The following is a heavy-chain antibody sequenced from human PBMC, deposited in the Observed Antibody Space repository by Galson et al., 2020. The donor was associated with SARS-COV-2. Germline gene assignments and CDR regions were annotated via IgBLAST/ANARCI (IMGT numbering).Heavy chain of an antibody. V-gene: IGHV3-43*01. CDR1: GFTFDDYT. CDR3: AKDRVRGVIISRDAFDI. CDR2: ISWDGGST. D-gene: IGHD3-10*01. J-gene: IGHJ3*02. Sequence: GSLRLSCAASGFTFDDYTMHWVRQAPGKGLEWVSLISWDGGSTYYADSVKGRFTISRDNSKNSLYLQMNSLRTEDTALYYCAKDRVRGVIISRDAFDIWGQGTMVTVSS.